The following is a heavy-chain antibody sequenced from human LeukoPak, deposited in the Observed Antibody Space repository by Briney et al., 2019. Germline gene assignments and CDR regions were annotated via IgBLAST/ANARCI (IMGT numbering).Heavy chain of an antibody. V-gene: IGHV1-2*02. J-gene: IGHJ4*02. CDR2: INPNSGGT. CDR3: ARVPRKPTITMVRAADFDY. CDR1: GYTFTGYY. Sequence: GASVKVSCKASGYTFTGYYMHWVRQAPGQGLEWMGWINPNSGGTNYAQKFQGRVTMTRDTSISTAYMELSRLRSDDTAVYYCARVPRKPTITMVRAADFDYWGQGTLVTVSS. D-gene: IGHD3-10*01.